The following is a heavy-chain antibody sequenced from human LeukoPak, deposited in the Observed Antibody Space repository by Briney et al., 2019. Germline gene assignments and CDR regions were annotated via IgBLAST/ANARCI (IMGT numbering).Heavy chain of an antibody. J-gene: IGHJ4*02. V-gene: IGHV4-59*01. Sequence: PSETLSLTCTVSGDSISNYYWSWIRHSPGKKLVGIGYMYNRGSTIYNPSLKSRVTISTDTSKNQFSLRLTSVTAADTAVYYCARAEKAVTGTLDYWGQGTLITVSS. D-gene: IGHD6-19*01. CDR3: ARAEKAVTGTLDY. CDR1: GDSISNYY. CDR2: MYNRGST.